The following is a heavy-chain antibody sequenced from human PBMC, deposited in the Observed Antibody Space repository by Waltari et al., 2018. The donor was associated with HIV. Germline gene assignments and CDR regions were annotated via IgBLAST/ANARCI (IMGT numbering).Heavy chain of an antibody. CDR3: ARDPRYGDYFFDY. Sequence: EEQLLESGGGLIQPGGSLSLSCAASGFTFSDFGMAWVRQAPGKGLEWVAASGRTGGSISYADYVKGRFSSSRDNSKSTLFLQMDSLRVEDTAVYYCARDPRYGDYFFDYWGQGTLVTVSS. J-gene: IGHJ4*02. D-gene: IGHD4-17*01. CDR1: GFTFSDFG. V-gene: IGHV3-23*01. CDR2: SGRTGGSI.